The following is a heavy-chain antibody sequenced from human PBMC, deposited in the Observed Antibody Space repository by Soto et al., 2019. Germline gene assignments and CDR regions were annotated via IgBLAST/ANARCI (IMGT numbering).Heavy chain of an antibody. D-gene: IGHD2-21*02. V-gene: IGHV2-5*02. J-gene: IGHJ6*02. CDR1: GFSLSTGGVG. CDR3: AHSRCGGDCLQSYSSHYYYGMDV. Sequence: QITLKESGPSLVKPTQTLTLTCTFSGFSLSTGGVGVGWIRQPPGKALEWLALIYWDDDKRYSPSLRSRLTVTKDTSKNQVVLTMTNMDPVDPATYYCAHSRCGGDCLQSYSSHYYYGMDVWGQGTTVTVSS. CDR2: IYWDDDK.